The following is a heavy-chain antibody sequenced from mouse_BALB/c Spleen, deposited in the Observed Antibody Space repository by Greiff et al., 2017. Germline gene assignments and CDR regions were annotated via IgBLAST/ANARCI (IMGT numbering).Heavy chain of an antibody. CDR1: GYSFTGYY. Sequence: VQLQQSGPELVKPGASVKISCKASGYSFTGYYMHWVKQSHVKSLEWIGRINPYNGATSYNQNFKDKASLTVDKSSSTAYMELHSLTSEDSAVYYCARFFRYDYYYAMDYWGQGTSVTVSS. V-gene: IGHV1-31*01. CDR2: INPYNGAT. J-gene: IGHJ4*01. D-gene: IGHD2-14*01. CDR3: ARFFRYDYYYAMDY.